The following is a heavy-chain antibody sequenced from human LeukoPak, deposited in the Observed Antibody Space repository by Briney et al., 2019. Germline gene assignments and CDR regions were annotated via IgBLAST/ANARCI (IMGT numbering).Heavy chain of an antibody. CDR3: ARDANLRGYNSWFDP. CDR1: GFNFNSHW. V-gene: IGHV3-7*01. D-gene: IGHD2/OR15-2a*01. J-gene: IGHJ5*02. Sequence: PRGSLRLSCEGSGFNFNSHWMSWVRQAPGKGPEWVTNINQDGNEKYYAGSVKGRFTVSRDNVKKSVYLQMDNVRADDTGVYYCARDANLRGYNSWFDPWGQGTLVTVSS. CDR2: INQDGNEK.